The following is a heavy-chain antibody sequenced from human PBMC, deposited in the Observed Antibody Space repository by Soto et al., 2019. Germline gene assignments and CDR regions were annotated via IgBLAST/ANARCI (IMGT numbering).Heavy chain of an antibody. CDR1: GYTLTELS. J-gene: IGHJ6*02. CDR3: ATAGGWYFDWLFAHGMDV. V-gene: IGHV1-24*01. Sequence: ASVKVSCKVSGYTLTELSRQWVRQAPGKGLEWMGGFDPEDGETIYAQKFQGRVTMTEDTSTDTAYMELSSLRSEDTAVYYCATAGGWYFDWLFAHGMDVWGQGTTVTVSS. CDR2: FDPEDGET. D-gene: IGHD3-9*01.